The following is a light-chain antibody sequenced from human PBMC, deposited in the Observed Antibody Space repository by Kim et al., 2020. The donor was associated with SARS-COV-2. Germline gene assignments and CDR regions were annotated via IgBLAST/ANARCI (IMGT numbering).Light chain of an antibody. V-gene: IGLV10-54*01. Sequence: RHTPTLTCTGNRNNVSDQGAAWLQHRQGHPPKLLSHRDNNRPSGIAERVSASRSGNTASLTITGLQPEDEADYYCSAWDSSLSVWVFGGGTQLTVL. CDR3: SAWDSSLSVWV. CDR1: RNNVSDQG. CDR2: RDN. J-gene: IGLJ3*02.